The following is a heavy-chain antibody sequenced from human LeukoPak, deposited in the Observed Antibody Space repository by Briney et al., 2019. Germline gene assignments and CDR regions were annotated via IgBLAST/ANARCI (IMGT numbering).Heavy chain of an antibody. CDR3: ARDRPRGLWFGELSQYYYYMDV. D-gene: IGHD3-10*01. V-gene: IGHV1-2*02. J-gene: IGHJ6*03. CDR1: GYTFTGYY. CDR2: INPNSGGT. Sequence: ASVKVSCKASGYTFTGYYTHWVRQAPGQGLEWMGWINPNSGGTNYAQKFQGRVTMTRDTSISTAYMELSRLRSDDTAVYYCARDRPRGLWFGELSQYYYYMDVWGKGTTVTISS.